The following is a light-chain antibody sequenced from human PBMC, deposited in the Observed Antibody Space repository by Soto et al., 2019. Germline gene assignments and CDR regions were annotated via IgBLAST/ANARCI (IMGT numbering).Light chain of an antibody. CDR3: QQYNKWPRT. V-gene: IGKV3-15*01. CDR2: GAS. Sequence: EIVMTQSPATLSVSPGERATLSCRASQSVSSNLAWYQQKPGQAPRLLIYGASARATGIPARFSGSGSGTELNLTISSLQSEDFAVYYCQQYNKWPRTFGQGTKVDIK. CDR1: QSVSSN. J-gene: IGKJ1*01.